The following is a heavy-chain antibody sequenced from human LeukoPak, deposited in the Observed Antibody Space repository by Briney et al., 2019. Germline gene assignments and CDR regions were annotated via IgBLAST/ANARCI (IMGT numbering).Heavy chain of an antibody. D-gene: IGHD3-22*01. J-gene: IGHJ3*02. V-gene: IGHV4-39*01. CDR1: GGSISSSSYY. CDR2: IYYSGST. CDR3: AEGGYYYDSSGSRGDAFDI. Sequence: PSETLSLTCTVSGGSISSSSYYWGWIRQPPGKGLEWIGSIYYSGSTYYNPSLKSRVTISVDTSKNQFSLELSSVTAADTAVYYCAEGGYYYDSSGSRGDAFDIWGQRTMVTVSS.